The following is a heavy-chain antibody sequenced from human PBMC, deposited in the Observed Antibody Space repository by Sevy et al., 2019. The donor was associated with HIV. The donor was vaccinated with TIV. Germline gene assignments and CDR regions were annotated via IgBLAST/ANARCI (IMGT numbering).Heavy chain of an antibody. D-gene: IGHD1-7*01. Sequence: SETLSLTCTVYGGSLSGYYWTWIRQPPGKGLEWIGEINHSGSTNYNPSLKSRVTISVDTSKKHFSLKLTSLTAADTAAYYCARGGPQTTSYYYYGMDVWGQGTTVTVSS. CDR1: GGSLSGYY. CDR3: ARGGPQTTSYYYYGMDV. V-gene: IGHV4-34*01. J-gene: IGHJ6*02. CDR2: INHSGST.